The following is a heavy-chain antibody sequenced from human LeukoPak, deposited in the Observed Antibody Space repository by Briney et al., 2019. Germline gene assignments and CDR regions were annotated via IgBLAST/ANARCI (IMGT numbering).Heavy chain of an antibody. Sequence: GGSLRLSCAASGITVSSNYMSWVRQAPGKGLEWVSVIYSGGSTYYADSVKGRFTIFRDNSKNTLYLQMNSLRAEDTAVYYCARAGSSIAPPAYWGQGTLVTVSP. D-gene: IGHD6-6*01. V-gene: IGHV3-53*05. CDR1: GITVSSNY. J-gene: IGHJ4*02. CDR3: ARAGSSIAPPAY. CDR2: IYSGGST.